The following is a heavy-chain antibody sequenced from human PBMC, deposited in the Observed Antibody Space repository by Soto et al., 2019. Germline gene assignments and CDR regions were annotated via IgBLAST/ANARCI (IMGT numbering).Heavy chain of an antibody. Sequence: ASVKVSCKASGYTFTGYYMHWVRQAPGQGLEWMGWINPNSGGTNYAQKFQGWVTMTRDTSISTAYMELSRLRSDDTAVYYCARDYRITGTTGTYYYYGMDVWGQGTMVTVSS. CDR2: INPNSGGT. CDR3: ARDYRITGTTGTYYYYGMDV. V-gene: IGHV1-2*04. CDR1: GYTFTGYY. D-gene: IGHD1-7*01. J-gene: IGHJ6*02.